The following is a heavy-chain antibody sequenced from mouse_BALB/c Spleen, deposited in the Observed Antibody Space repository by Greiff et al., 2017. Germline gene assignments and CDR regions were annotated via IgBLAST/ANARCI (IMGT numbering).Heavy chain of an antibody. CDR2: ISSGGSYT. CDR1: GFTFSSYG. CDR3: ARLSNYWFAY. Sequence: EVKLVESGGGLVKPGGSLKLSCAASGFTFSSYGMSWVRQTPDKRLEWVATISSGGSYTYYPDSVKGRFTISRDNAKNTLYLQMGSLKSEDTAMYYCARLSNYWFAYWGQGTLVTVSA. J-gene: IGHJ3*01. V-gene: IGHV5-6*03. D-gene: IGHD2-5*01.